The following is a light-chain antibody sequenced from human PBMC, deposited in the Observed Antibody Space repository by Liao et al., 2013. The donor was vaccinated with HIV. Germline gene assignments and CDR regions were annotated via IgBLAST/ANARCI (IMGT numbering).Light chain of an antibody. V-gene: IGLV3-1*01. Sequence: SYELTQPPSVSVSPGQTATITCSGDKLGDRYACWYQQKTGQSPVLVIYQDNKRPSGIPERYAGSNSGITATLTISGIQPVDEGDYYCQTWDSSTYVFGTGTKVTVL. CDR3: QTWDSSTYV. CDR2: QDN. CDR1: KLGDRY. J-gene: IGLJ1*01.